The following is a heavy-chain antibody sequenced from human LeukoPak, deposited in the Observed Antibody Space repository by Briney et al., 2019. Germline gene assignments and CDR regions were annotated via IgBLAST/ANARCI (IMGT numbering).Heavy chain of an antibody. CDR1: GFTFSNYS. D-gene: IGHD2-2*01. Sequence: GGSLRLSCAASGFTFSNYSMNWVRQASGKGLEWVSYISSTSTTIYYADSVRGRFTISRDNAKNSLYLQMDSLRDEDTAVYYCARGDCTSTSCSQDFDYWGQGTLVTVSS. V-gene: IGHV3-48*02. CDR3: ARGDCTSTSCSQDFDY. CDR2: ISSTSTTI. J-gene: IGHJ4*02.